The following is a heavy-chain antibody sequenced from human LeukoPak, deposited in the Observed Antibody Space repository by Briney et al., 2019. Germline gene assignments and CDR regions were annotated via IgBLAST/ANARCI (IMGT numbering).Heavy chain of an antibody. J-gene: IGHJ4*02. CDR2: INPNSSST. D-gene: IGHD3-3*01. Sequence: GVSVKVSYKASGYSFIAYFMQWVRQAPGQGLEWMGWINPNSSSTKYAQKFQGRVTMTRDTSISTAYMELSSLTSDDTAVYYCARGLTSPDYWGQGTPVTVSS. CDR3: ARGLTSPDY. CDR1: GYSFIAYF. V-gene: IGHV1-2*02.